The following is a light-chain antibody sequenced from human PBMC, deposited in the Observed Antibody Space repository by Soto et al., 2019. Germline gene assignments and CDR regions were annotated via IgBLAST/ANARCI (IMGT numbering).Light chain of an antibody. Sequence: QSVLTQPASVSGSPGQSITISCTGTSSDVGGYNYVSWYQQHPGKAPKLTIYDVSNPPSGVSDRFSGSKSGNTASQTISGLQPGHEADYYCCSYTTSNTRQIVFGTGTKLTVL. CDR3: CSYTTSNTRQIV. CDR1: SSDVGGYNY. V-gene: IGLV2-14*01. J-gene: IGLJ1*01. CDR2: DVS.